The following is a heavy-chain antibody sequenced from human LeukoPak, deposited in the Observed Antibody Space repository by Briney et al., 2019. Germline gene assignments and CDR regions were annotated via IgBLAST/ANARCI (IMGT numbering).Heavy chain of an antibody. CDR2: IHPEGNEK. Sequence: GGSLRLSCAVSGFSFTKFWMSWVRQAPGRGLEWVANIHPEGNEKYHVESVKGRFTISRDNTKNLLFLQMHGLRVEDTAVYYCARGDAFSGDHWGQGTLVTVSS. J-gene: IGHJ4*02. CDR3: ARGDAFSGDH. V-gene: IGHV3-7*04. CDR1: GFSFTKFW.